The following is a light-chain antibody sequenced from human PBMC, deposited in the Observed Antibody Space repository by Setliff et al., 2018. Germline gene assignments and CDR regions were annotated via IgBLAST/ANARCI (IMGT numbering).Light chain of an antibody. J-gene: IGLJ1*01. CDR3: SSYADSNICR. V-gene: IGLV2-8*01. Sequence: QSVLTQPPSASGSPGQSVTISCTGTSNDVWGHNYVSWYQQHPGKAPQLIIYDVTKRPSGVPDRFSGSKSGNTASLTVSGLQAEDEADYYCSSYADSNICRFGTGTKVTVL. CDR2: DVT. CDR1: SNDVWGHNY.